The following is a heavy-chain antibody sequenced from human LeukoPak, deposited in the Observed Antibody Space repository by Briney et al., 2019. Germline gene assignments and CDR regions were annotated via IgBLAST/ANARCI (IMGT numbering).Heavy chain of an antibody. CDR1: GFTFRFSNYA. CDR3: AKDKITLAAAAFYYFDY. J-gene: IGHJ4*02. V-gene: IGHV3-23*01. D-gene: IGHD6-13*01. CDR2: ISGSGGST. Sequence: GGSLRLSCAASGFTFRFSNYAMSWVRQAPGKGLEGVSAISGSGGSTYYADSLKGRFSISRDNSKNTLCLQMNSLRAEDRAVYYCAKDKITLAAAAFYYFDYWGQGTLVTVSS.